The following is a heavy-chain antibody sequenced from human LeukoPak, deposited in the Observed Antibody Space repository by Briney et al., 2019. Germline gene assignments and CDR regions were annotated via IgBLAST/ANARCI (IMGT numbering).Heavy chain of an antibody. Sequence: GGSLRLSCAASGFTFRSYGMHWVRQAPGKGLEWVAVIWYDGSNKYYADSVKGRFTISRDNSKNTLCLQMNSLRAEDTAVYYCARQTDSSGWYNFDYWGQGTLVTVSS. CDR1: GFTFRSYG. D-gene: IGHD6-19*01. V-gene: IGHV3-33*01. CDR3: ARQTDSSGWYNFDY. CDR2: IWYDGSNK. J-gene: IGHJ4*02.